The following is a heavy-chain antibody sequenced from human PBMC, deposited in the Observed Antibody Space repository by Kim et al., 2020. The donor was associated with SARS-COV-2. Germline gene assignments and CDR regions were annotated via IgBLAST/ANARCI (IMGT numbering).Heavy chain of an antibody. J-gene: IGHJ1*01. V-gene: IGHV3-74*01. CDR3: ASGLTPGQH. D-gene: IGHD2-15*01. CDR2: IIPDGRST. CDR1: GFTFSECW. Sequence: GGSLRLSCAASGFTFSECWLHWVRQAPGKGLVWVSRIIPDGRSTSYADSVKGRFTISRDNAKNTPYLQMNSLRAEATAVYYCASGLTPGQHWGQGTPVT.